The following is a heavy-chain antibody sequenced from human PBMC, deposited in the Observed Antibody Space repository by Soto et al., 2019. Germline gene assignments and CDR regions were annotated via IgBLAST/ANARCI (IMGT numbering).Heavy chain of an antibody. V-gene: IGHV4-39*01. CDR1: GGSISSSSYY. D-gene: IGHD2-15*01. Sequence: SDTLSLTCTVSGGSISSSSYYWGWIRQPPGKGLEWIGSIYYSGSTYYNPSLKSRVTISVDTSKNQFSLKLSSVTAADTAVYYCARPEDCSGGSCYLGAFDIWGQGTMVTVSS. J-gene: IGHJ3*02. CDR2: IYYSGST. CDR3: ARPEDCSGGSCYLGAFDI.